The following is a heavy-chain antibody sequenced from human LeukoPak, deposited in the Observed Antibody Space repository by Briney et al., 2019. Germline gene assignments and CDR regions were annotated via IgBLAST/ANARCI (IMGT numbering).Heavy chain of an antibody. Sequence: GASVKVSCKASGYTFTSYYLHWVRQAPGQGLEWKGIINPSGGRTSYAKTFQDRVTMTRDTSTSTLYIELSSLSSEDTAEYYCARDPIAMIVVVPDAFDIWGQGTMVTVSS. CDR3: ARDPIAMIVVVPDAFDI. V-gene: IGHV1-46*01. J-gene: IGHJ3*02. CDR2: INPSGGRT. D-gene: IGHD3-22*01. CDR1: GYTFTSYY.